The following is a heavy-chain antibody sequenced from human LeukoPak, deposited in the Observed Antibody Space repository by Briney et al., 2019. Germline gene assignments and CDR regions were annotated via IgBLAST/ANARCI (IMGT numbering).Heavy chain of an antibody. D-gene: IGHD3-9*01. CDR3: AKAGDTYYDILTGYSQWYYFDY. Sequence: GGSLRLSCAASGFTFSSYAMSWVRQAPGKGLEWVSAISGSGGSTYYADSVKGQFTISRDNSKNTLYLQMNSLRAEDTAVYYCAKAGDTYYDILTGYSQWYYFDYWGQGTLVTVSS. CDR1: GFTFSSYA. CDR2: ISGSGGST. J-gene: IGHJ4*02. V-gene: IGHV3-23*01.